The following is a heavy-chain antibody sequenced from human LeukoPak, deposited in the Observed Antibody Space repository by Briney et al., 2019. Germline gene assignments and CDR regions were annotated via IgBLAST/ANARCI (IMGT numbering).Heavy chain of an antibody. Sequence: SETLSLTCTVSGGSISSYYWSWIRQPPGKGLEWIGYIYYSGSTNYNPPLKSRVTISVDTSKNQFSLKLSSVTAADTAVYYCARDYYGGNYWYFDLWGRGTLVTVSS. CDR1: GGSISSYY. V-gene: IGHV4-59*01. D-gene: IGHD4-23*01. CDR2: IYYSGST. J-gene: IGHJ2*01. CDR3: ARDYYGGNYWYFDL.